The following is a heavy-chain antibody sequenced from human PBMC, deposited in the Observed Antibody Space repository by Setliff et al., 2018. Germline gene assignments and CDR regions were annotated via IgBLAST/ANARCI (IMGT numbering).Heavy chain of an antibody. CDR3: ARGLLWFGEPSW. Sequence: ASVKVSCKASGYTFTSYDINWVRQATGQGLEWMGWMNPNSGNTGYARKFQGRVTITRNTSISTAYMELSSLRSEDTAVYYCARGLLWFGEPSWWGQGTLVTVSS. CDR1: GYTFTSYD. V-gene: IGHV1-8*03. D-gene: IGHD3-10*01. CDR2: MNPNSGNT. J-gene: IGHJ4*02.